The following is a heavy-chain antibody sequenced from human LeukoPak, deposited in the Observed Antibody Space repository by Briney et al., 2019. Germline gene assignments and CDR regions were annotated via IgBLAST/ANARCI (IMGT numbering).Heavy chain of an antibody. CDR1: GGSISSGGCY. J-gene: IGHJ3*02. CDR3: ARDHYEYYYDSSGYYVGAFDI. CDR2: IYYSGST. D-gene: IGHD3-22*01. V-gene: IGHV4-31*03. Sequence: SKTLSLTCTVSGGSISSGGCYWSWIRQHPGKGLEWIGYIYYSGSTYYNPSLKSRVTISVDTSKNQFSLKLSSVTAADTAVYYCARDHYEYYYDSSGYYVGAFDIWGQGTMVTVSS.